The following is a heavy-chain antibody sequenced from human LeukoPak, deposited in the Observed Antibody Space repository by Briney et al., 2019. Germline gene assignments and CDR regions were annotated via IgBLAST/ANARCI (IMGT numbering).Heavy chain of an antibody. D-gene: IGHD6-13*01. CDR1: GGSVSSGSYY. J-gene: IGHJ4*02. CDR3: ARAGYSSSWRFDY. CDR2: IRYSGST. V-gene: IGHV4-61*01. Sequence: PSETLSLTCTLSGGSVSSGSYYWSWIRQPPGKGLEWIGYIRYSGSTSYHPSLKSRVAISIGTSKNQFSLKLSSVTAADTAVYYCARAGYSSSWRFDYWGQGTLVTVSS.